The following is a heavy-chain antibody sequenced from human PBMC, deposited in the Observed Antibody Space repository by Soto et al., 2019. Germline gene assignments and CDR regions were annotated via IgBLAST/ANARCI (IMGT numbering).Heavy chain of an antibody. J-gene: IGHJ6*01. CDR1: GGSISSYY. CDR3: ARRTVTTLYYYGMDV. Sequence: SETLSLTCTVSGGSISSYYWTWIRQPPGKGLEWIGYIYYSGSTYYNPSLKSRVTISVDTSKNQFSLRLNSVTAADTAVYYCARRTVTTLYYYGMDVWGQGTTV. D-gene: IGHD4-17*01. V-gene: IGHV4-59*01. CDR2: IYYSGST.